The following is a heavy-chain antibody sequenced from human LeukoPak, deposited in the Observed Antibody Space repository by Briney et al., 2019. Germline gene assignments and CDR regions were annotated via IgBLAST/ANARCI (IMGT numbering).Heavy chain of an antibody. CDR2: INPNSGGT. D-gene: IGHD5-18*01. Sequence: ASVKVSCKASGYTFTGYYMHWVRQAPGQGLEWMGWINPNSGGTNYAQKFQGRVTMTRDTSISTAYMELSRLRSDDMAVYYCARGGYSYGLELDYWGQGTLVTVSS. CDR1: GYTFTGYY. J-gene: IGHJ4*02. V-gene: IGHV1-2*02. CDR3: ARGGYSYGLELDY.